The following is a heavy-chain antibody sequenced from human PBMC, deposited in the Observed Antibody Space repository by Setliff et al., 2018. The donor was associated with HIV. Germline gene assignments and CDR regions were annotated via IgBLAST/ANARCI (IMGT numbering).Heavy chain of an antibody. Sequence: LRLSCAASGFTFSSYWMSWVRQAPGKGLEWVANIKQDGSNTYYVDSVKGRFTISRDNSKKTLYLQMNSLRAADTAVYYCARMTLIRGVVISYMDVWGKGTTVTVSS. CDR2: IKQDGSNT. CDR1: GFTFSSYW. V-gene: IGHV3-7*01. D-gene: IGHD3-10*01. CDR3: ARMTLIRGVVISYMDV. J-gene: IGHJ6*03.